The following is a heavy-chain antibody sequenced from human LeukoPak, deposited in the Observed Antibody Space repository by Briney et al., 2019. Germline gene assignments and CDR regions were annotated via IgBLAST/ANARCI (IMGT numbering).Heavy chain of an antibody. V-gene: IGHV3-48*02. CDR2: IGSGGDII. J-gene: IGHJ4*02. CDR1: GFTFNTYN. D-gene: IGHD6-19*01. CDR3: AKDEWQWLAIDH. Sequence: GGSLRLSCAASGFTFNTYNMNWIRRAPGKGLEWVSCIGSGGDIIYSADSVKGRFTISRDNAKNSLYLHMNSLRDEDTAVYYCAKDEWQWLAIDHWGQGTLVTVSS.